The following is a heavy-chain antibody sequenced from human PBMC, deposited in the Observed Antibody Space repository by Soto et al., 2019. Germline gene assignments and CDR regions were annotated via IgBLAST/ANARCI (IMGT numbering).Heavy chain of an antibody. J-gene: IGHJ4*02. CDR3: AREPYGDSQYFDY. V-gene: IGHV3-30*04. Sequence: QVQLVESRGGMVQPGTSLRLSCAASGFTFNSLSLHWVRQRPDKGLEWVAVISHDGRVTFYADFVKGRFTVSRDNSKKTIYLQVNSLRAEDTAVYYCAREPYGDSQYFDYWGQGTLVTVSS. CDR2: ISHDGRVT. D-gene: IGHD2-21*02. CDR1: GFTFNSLS.